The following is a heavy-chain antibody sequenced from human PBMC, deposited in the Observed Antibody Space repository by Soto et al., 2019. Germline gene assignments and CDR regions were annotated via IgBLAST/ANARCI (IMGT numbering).Heavy chain of an antibody. CDR3: ATGDILTGYYYNWFDP. CDR2: FDPEDGET. CDR1: GYTLTELS. V-gene: IGHV1-24*01. D-gene: IGHD3-9*01. J-gene: IGHJ5*02. Sequence: QVQLVQSGAEVKKPGASVKVSCKVSGYTLTELSMHWVRQAPGKGLEWMGGFDPEDGETIYAQKFQGRVTMTEDTSTDTAYMELSSLRSEDTAVYYCATGDILTGYYYNWFDPWGQGTLVTVSS.